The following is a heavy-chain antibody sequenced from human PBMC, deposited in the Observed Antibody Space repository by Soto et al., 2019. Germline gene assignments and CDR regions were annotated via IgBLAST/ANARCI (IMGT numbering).Heavy chain of an antibody. J-gene: IGHJ6*02. CDR2: ISGSGGST. Sequence: GGSLRLSCAASGFTFSSYAMSWVRQAPGKGLEWVSAISGSGGSTYYADSGKGRFSITRDKSKDTLYLQLNSLRAEDAAVYSCAKGTSSGYDYSGYYYYGKGVWGQGTTVAVSS. CDR3: AKGTSSGYDYSGYYYYGKGV. CDR1: GFTFSSYA. D-gene: IGHD5-12*01. V-gene: IGHV3-23*01.